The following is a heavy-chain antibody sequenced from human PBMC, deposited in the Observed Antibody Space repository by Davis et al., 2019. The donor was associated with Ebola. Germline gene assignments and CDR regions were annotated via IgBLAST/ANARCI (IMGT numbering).Heavy chain of an antibody. V-gene: IGHV3-53*01. D-gene: IGHD6-13*01. Sequence: GESLKISCTASGFNVRGNYMSWVRQAPGKGLEWVAVIYRGGSTYYADSVKGRFTISRDNSKDTVQLQMNSLRAEDTAVYYCTRGRGGSSWELYWGQGTLVTVSP. CDR2: IYRGGST. J-gene: IGHJ4*02. CDR3: TRGRGGSSWELY. CDR1: GFNVRGNY.